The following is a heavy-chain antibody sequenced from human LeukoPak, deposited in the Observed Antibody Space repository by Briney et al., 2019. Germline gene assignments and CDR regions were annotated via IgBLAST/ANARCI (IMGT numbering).Heavy chain of an antibody. CDR1: GYTFTGYY. D-gene: IGHD3-10*01. V-gene: IGHV1-2*02. Sequence: ASVKVSCKASGYTFTGYYMHWVRQAPGQGLEWMGWINPNSGGTNYQGRVTMTMDTSISTAYMELSRLRSDDTAVYYCARDYGDSTYFQHWGQGTLVTVSS. CDR3: ARDYGDSTYFQH. J-gene: IGHJ1*01. CDR2: INPNSGGT.